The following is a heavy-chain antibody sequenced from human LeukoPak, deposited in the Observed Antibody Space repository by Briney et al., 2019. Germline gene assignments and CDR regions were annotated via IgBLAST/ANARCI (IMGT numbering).Heavy chain of an antibody. D-gene: IGHD1-26*01. V-gene: IGHV4-4*07. CDR2: IHTDGNT. CDR3: ARVGRNYDFDY. CDR1: GGSIRNYY. J-gene: IGHJ4*02. Sequence: SETLSLTCTVSGGSIRNYYWSWIRQPAGKGLGWIGRIHTDGNTNYNPSLMSRVTMSLDTSKKQISLRLSSVTAADTALYYCARVGRNYDFDYWGQGTLVTVSS.